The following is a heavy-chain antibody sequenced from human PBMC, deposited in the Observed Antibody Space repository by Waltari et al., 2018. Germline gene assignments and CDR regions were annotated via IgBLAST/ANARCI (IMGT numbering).Heavy chain of an antibody. CDR2: IRYGGSKA. J-gene: IGHJ6*03. D-gene: IGHD2-2*01. CDR3: AKDGSFVVVPEAMFDYYMDV. V-gene: IGHV3-30*02. Sequence: QMQLVESGGGVVQPGGSLRLTCAASGFTFRSYGMHWVRQAPGKGLEGVAFIRYGGSKAYYADSVKGRFTISRDNSKNTLSLHMNSLRPEDTAVYYCAKDGSFVVVPEAMFDYYMDVWGKGTTVSVSS. CDR1: GFTFRSYG.